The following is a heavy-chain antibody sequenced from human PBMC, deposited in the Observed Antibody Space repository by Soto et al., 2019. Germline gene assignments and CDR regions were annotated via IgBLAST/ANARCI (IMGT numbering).Heavy chain of an antibody. CDR3: ARDGAGYCSGGSCYSGDFQH. V-gene: IGHV4-31*03. J-gene: IGHJ1*01. D-gene: IGHD2-15*01. CDR1: GGSISSGGYY. Sequence: QVQLQESGPGLVKPSQTLSLTCTVSGGSISSGGYYWSWIRQHPGKGLEWIGYIYYNGSTYYNPSPKRRVTISVDPSKNQFSLKLSSVTAADTAVYYCARDGAGYCSGGSCYSGDFQHWGQGTLVTVSS. CDR2: IYYNGST.